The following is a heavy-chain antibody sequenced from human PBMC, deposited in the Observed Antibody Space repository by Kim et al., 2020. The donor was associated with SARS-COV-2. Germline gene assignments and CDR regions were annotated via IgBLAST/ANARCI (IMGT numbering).Heavy chain of an antibody. J-gene: IGHJ3*02. CDR2: INHSGST. D-gene: IGHD3-22*01. Sequence: SETLSLTCAVYGGSFSGYYWSWIRQPPGKGLEWIGEINHSGSTNYNPSLKSRVTISVDTSKNQFSLKLSSVTAADTAVYYCARFPLYDSSGSNTQDAFDIWGQGTMVTVSS. CDR1: GGSFSGYY. CDR3: ARFPLYDSSGSNTQDAFDI. V-gene: IGHV4-34*01.